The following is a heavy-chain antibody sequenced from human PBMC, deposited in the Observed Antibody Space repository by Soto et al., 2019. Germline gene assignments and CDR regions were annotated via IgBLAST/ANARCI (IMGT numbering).Heavy chain of an antibody. CDR2: IAYDGNEK. D-gene: IGHD2-21*01. Sequence: QVQLVESGGGVVQPGTSLRLSCAASGFTFKTHAMHWVRQAPGKGLEWMAVIAYDGNEKLYADSVKGRFTISRDNSKNSLYLQINTLRTEDTAVYYCGKDVRAYFHYYYGVDGWGQWTKFTVSS. CDR3: GKDVRAYFHYYYGVDG. CDR1: GFTFKTHA. J-gene: IGHJ6*02. V-gene: IGHV3-30*18.